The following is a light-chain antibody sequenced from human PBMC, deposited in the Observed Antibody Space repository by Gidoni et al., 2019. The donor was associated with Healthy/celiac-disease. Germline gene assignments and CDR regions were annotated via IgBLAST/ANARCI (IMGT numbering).Light chain of an antibody. Sequence: DIQMTQSPSTLSASVGDRVPITCRASQSISSWLAWYQQKPGKAPKLLIYKASSLESGVPSRFSGSGSGTEFTLTISSLQPDDFATYYCQQYNSYSCSFGQXTKLEIK. CDR1: QSISSW. J-gene: IGKJ2*04. V-gene: IGKV1-5*03. CDR3: QQYNSYSCS. CDR2: KAS.